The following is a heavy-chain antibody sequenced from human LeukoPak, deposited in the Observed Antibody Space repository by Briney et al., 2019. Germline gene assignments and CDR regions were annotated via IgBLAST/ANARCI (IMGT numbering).Heavy chain of an antibody. CDR1: GYTFTSYY. CDR2: INPSGGST. CDR3: AREYYYDSSGYRMHYYYAMDV. Sequence: GASVKVSCKASGYTFTSYYMHWVRQAPGQGLEWMGIINPSGGSTSYAQKFQGRVTMTRDTSTSTVYMELSSLRSEDTAVYYCAREYYYDSSGYRMHYYYAMDVWGQGTTVTVSS. J-gene: IGHJ6*02. V-gene: IGHV1-46*01. D-gene: IGHD3-22*01.